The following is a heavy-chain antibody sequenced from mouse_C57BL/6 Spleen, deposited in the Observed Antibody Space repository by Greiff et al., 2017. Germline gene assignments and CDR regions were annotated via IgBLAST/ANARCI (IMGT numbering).Heavy chain of an antibody. V-gene: IGHV1-82*01. D-gene: IGHD2-1*01. CDR3: ARPYGKGAMDY. J-gene: IGHJ4*01. CDR1: GYAFSSSW. CDR2: IYPGDGDT. Sequence: QVQLQQSGPELVKPGASVKISCKASGYAFSSSWMNWVKQRPGKGLEWIGRIYPGDGDTNYNGKFKGKATLTVDKSSSTAYMQLSSLTSEDSAVYFCARPYGKGAMDYWGQGTSVTVSS.